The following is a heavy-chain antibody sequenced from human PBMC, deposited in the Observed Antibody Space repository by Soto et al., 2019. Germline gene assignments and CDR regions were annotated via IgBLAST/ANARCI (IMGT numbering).Heavy chain of an antibody. J-gene: IGHJ4*02. D-gene: IGHD3-22*01. CDR2: ISFDGSSK. V-gene: IGHV3-30-3*01. CDR1: GFTFSTYA. CDR3: ARDGNTYYYDRQDY. Sequence: QVQLVESGGGVGQPGRSLRLSCAASGFTFSTYAMNWVRQGPGKGLEWVALISFDGSSKYYADSVKGRFTISRDNSKNTLYLQMNSLRGEDTAVYYCARDGNTYYYDRQDYWGQGSLVTVSS.